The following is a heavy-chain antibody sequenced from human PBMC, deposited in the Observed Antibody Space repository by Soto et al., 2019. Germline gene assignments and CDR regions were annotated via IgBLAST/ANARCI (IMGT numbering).Heavy chain of an antibody. CDR2: TSNNGDRT. J-gene: IGHJ4*02. CDR1: GFTFTDHA. Sequence: GGSLRLSCAVSGFTFTDHAMTWVRQAPGKGLEWVSTTSNNGDRTFYADSVKGRFTVSTDRTNNTLYLQMNSLRADDTAVYFCARPPLYSNGGYFDSWGQGTLVTISS. D-gene: IGHD6-19*01. V-gene: IGHV3-23*01. CDR3: ARPPLYSNGGYFDS.